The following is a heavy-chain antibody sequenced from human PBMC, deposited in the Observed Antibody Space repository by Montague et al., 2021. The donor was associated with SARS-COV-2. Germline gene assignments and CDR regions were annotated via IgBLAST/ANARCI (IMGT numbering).Heavy chain of an antibody. CDR1: GGSISSYY. CDR3: ARVFPRWLQFDPYFDY. V-gene: IGHV4-59*01. CDR2: IYYSGST. D-gene: IGHD5-24*01. Sequence: SETLSLTCTVSGGSISSYYWSWIRQPPGKGLEWIGYIYYSGSTNYNPSLKSRVTISVDTSTNQFSLKLSSVTAADMAVYYCARVFPRWLQFDPYFDYWGQGTLVTVSS. J-gene: IGHJ4*02.